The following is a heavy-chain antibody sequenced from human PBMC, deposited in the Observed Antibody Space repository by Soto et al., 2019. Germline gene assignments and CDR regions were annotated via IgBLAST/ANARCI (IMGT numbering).Heavy chain of an antibody. CDR2: ISSSGSTI. J-gene: IGHJ6*02. CDR3: ARANDEYSSSPADYYDYYGMDV. V-gene: IGHV3-48*03. Sequence: EVQLVESGGGLVQPGGSLRLSCAASGFTFSSYEMNWVRQAPGKGLEWVSYISSSGSTIYYADSVKGRFTISRDNAKNSLYLQMNSLRAEDTAVYYCARANDEYSSSPADYYDYYGMDVWGQGTTVTVSS. CDR1: GFTFSSYE. D-gene: IGHD6-6*01.